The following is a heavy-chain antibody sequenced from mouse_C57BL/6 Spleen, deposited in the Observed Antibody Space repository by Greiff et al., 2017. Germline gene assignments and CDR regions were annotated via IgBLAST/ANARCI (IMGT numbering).Heavy chain of an antibody. CDR3: AGRGVRQGLDY. J-gene: IGHJ2*01. D-gene: IGHD2-14*01. CDR1: GYAFTNYL. Sequence: VQLQQSGAELVRPGTSVKVSCKASGYAFTNYLIEWVKQRPGQGLEWIGVINPGSGSTNYNEKFKGKATLTADKSSSTAYMQLSSLTSEDSAVYFWAGRGVRQGLDYWGQGTTLTVSS. V-gene: IGHV1-54*01. CDR2: INPGSGST.